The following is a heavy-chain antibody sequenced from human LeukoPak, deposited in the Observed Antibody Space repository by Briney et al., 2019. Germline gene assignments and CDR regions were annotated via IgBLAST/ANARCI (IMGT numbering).Heavy chain of an antibody. CDR2: INPSGGST. D-gene: IGHD2-2*01. V-gene: IGHV1-46*01. Sequence: GASVKVSCKASGYTFTSYYMHWVRQAPGQGLEWMGIINPSGGSTSYAQKFQGRVTMTRDTSTSTVYMELSSLRSEDTAVYYCARDGRAVVPAAINYSMDVWGQGTTVTVSS. CDR1: GYTFTSYY. J-gene: IGHJ6*02. CDR3: ARDGRAVVPAAINYSMDV.